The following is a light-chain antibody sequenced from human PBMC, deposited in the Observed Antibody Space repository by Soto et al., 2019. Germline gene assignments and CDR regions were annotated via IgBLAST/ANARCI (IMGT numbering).Light chain of an antibody. Sequence: EIVLTQSPDTLSLSPGERATLSCRASQSVSSDLAWYQQKSGQAPRLVIYGASSRATGIPDRSSGSGSGTDFTLTISRLEPEDFAVYYCQQYGSSPRTFGQGTKVDIK. V-gene: IGKV3-20*01. CDR1: QSVSSD. J-gene: IGKJ1*01. CDR3: QQYGSSPRT. CDR2: GAS.